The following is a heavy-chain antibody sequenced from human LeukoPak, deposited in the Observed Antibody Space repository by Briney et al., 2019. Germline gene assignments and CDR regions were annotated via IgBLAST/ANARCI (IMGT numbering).Heavy chain of an antibody. Sequence: ASVKVSCKASGYTFTSYGISWVRQAPGQGLEWMGRINPNSGGTNYAQKFQGRVTMTRDTSISTAYMELSRLRSDDTAVHYCARDSGLDLRLQWGQGTLVTVSS. V-gene: IGHV1-2*06. CDR1: GYTFTSYG. CDR3: ARDSGLDLRLQ. CDR2: INPNSGGT. D-gene: IGHD5/OR15-5a*01. J-gene: IGHJ4*02.